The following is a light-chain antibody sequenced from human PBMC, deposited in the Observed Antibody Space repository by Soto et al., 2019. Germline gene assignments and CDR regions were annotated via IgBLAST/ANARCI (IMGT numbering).Light chain of an antibody. V-gene: IGKV1-5*03. CDR2: KTS. CDR1: QTISNW. CDR3: QQYNSFST. J-gene: IGKJ1*01. Sequence: DIQMTHYPSTLSASVGDRVTITCRATQTISNWLAWYQQKPGKAPKLLIYKTSTLETGVPSRFSGSGSGTEFTLTITSLQPDDFAIYYCQQYNSFSTFGQGTKV.